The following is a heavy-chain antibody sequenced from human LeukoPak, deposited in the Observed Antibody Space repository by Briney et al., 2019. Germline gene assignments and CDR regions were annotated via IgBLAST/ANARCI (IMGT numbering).Heavy chain of an antibody. J-gene: IGHJ6*03. V-gene: IGHV4-4*07. CDR1: GGSISSYY. D-gene: IGHD2-15*01. CDR2: IYTSGST. Sequence: SETLSLTCTVSGGSISSYYWSWIRQPAGKGLEWIGRIYTSGSTNYNPSLKSRVTMSVDTSKNQFSLKLSSVTAAETAVYYCARSYCSGGSCTSENYYYYMDVWGKGTTVTVSS. CDR3: ARSYCSGGSCTSENYYYYMDV.